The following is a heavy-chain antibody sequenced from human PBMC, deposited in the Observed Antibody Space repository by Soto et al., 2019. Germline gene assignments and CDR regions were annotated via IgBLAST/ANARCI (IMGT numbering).Heavy chain of an antibody. Sequence: SETLSLTCFVSGYSITAGGYYWGWIRHHPGKGLEWIGSFYSSGSIIYNPSLRSRVSISGDTSSNQFSMSLTSVTAADTARYYCARMYSSGSGWFHPWGQGTLVTVSS. CDR1: GYSITAGGYY. J-gene: IGHJ5*02. CDR3: ARMYSSGSGWFHP. D-gene: IGHD6-19*01. V-gene: IGHV4-39*07. CDR2: FYSSGSI.